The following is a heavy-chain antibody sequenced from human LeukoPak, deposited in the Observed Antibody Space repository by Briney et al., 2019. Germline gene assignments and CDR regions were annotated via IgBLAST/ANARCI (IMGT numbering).Heavy chain of an antibody. CDR2: FDPGDGET. J-gene: IGHJ5*02. Sequence: ASVKVSCKVSGYTLTELSMHWVRQAPGKGLEWMGGFDPGDGETIYAQKFQGRVTMTEDTSTDTAYMELSSLRSEDTAVYYCATLAASSMVRGVANWFDPWGQGTLVTVSS. V-gene: IGHV1-24*01. CDR3: ATLAASSMVRGVANWFDP. CDR1: GYTLTELS. D-gene: IGHD3-10*01.